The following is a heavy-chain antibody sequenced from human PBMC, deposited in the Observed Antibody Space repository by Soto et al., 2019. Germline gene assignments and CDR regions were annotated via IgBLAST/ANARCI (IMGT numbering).Heavy chain of an antibody. CDR1: GFTFSSYS. CDR3: ARGPGYYDSSGYYNWFDP. CDR2: ISSSSSYI. Sequence: EVQLVESGGGLVKPGGSLRLSCAASGFTFSSYSMNWVRQAPGKGLEWVSSISSSSSYIYYADSVKGRFTISRDNAKNSLYLQMNSLRAEDTAVYYCARGPGYYDSSGYYNWFDPWGQGTLVTVSS. D-gene: IGHD3-22*01. J-gene: IGHJ5*02. V-gene: IGHV3-21*01.